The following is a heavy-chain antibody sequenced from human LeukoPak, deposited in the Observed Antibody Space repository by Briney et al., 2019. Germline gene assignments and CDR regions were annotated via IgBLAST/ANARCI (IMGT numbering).Heavy chain of an antibody. CDR2: ISGSGGRT. CDR1: GFTFSSYA. V-gene: IGHV3-23*01. CDR3: AKDLSGIAVGRGLLYFDY. D-gene: IGHD6-19*01. Sequence: GGSLRLSCAASGFTFSSYAMSWVRQAPGKGLEWVSGISGSGGRTNYADSVKGRFTISRDNSKNTLYLQMNSLRAEDTAVFYCAKDLSGIAVGRGLLYFDYWGQGTLVTVSS. J-gene: IGHJ4*02.